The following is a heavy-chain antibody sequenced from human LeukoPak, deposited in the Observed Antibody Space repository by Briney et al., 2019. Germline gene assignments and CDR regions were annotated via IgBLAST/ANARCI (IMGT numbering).Heavy chain of an antibody. CDR2: TNPDSGVT. Sequence: ASLKVSCKASGYIFTAYYIHWVRQAPGQGLEWMGWTNPDSGVTVYAQKFQGRVSMTRDTSISTAYMDLRTLTPDDTAVYFCAKNQCSGASCWVEDYWGQGTLVIVSS. J-gene: IGHJ4*02. V-gene: IGHV1-2*02. CDR1: GYIFTAYY. D-gene: IGHD2-15*01. CDR3: AKNQCSGASCWVEDY.